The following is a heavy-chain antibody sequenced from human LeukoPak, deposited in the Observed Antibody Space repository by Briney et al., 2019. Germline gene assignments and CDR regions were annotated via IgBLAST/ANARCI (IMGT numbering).Heavy chain of an antibody. Sequence: SETLSLTCTVSGGSISSGSYYWSWIRQPAGRGLEWIGRIYTSGSTNYNPSLKSRVTISVDTSKNQFSLKLSSATAADTAVYYCARSYDSSGYYYDSRWFDPWGQGTLVTVSS. D-gene: IGHD3-22*01. J-gene: IGHJ5*02. CDR1: GGSISSGSYY. V-gene: IGHV4-61*02. CDR2: IYTSGST. CDR3: ARSYDSSGYYYDSRWFDP.